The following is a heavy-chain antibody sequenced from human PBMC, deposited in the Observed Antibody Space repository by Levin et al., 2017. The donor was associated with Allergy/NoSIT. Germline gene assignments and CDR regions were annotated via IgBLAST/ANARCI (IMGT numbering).Heavy chain of an antibody. J-gene: IGHJ6*02. CDR3: ARVPQYYYYYYGMDV. V-gene: IGHV4-34*01. Sequence: ETLSLTCAVYGGSFSGYYWSWIRQPPGKGLEWIGEINHSGSTNYNPSLKSRVTISVDTSKNQFSLKLSSVTAADTAVYYCARVPQYYYYYYGMDVWGQGTTVTVSS. CDR1: GGSFSGYY. CDR2: INHSGST.